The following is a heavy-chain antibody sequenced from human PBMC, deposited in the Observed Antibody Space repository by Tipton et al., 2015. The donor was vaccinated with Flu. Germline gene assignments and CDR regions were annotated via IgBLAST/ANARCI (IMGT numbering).Heavy chain of an antibody. CDR2: ISEDGRST. CDR1: GFTFSIFA. V-gene: IGHV3-74*01. CDR3: ARQLGGGDCY. D-gene: IGHD2-21*01. J-gene: IGHJ4*02. Sequence: SLRLSCAASGFTFSIFAMNWVRQSPGKGLVWVSRISEDGRSTDYADSVKGRFTVPRDNAKNTLYLQMNSLRAEDTAVYYCARQLGGGDCYWGQGTLVTVSS.